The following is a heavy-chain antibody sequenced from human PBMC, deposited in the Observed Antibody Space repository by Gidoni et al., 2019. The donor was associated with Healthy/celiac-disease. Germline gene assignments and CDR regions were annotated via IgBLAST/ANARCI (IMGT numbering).Heavy chain of an antibody. CDR2: IRSKANSYAT. Sequence: EVQLVESGGGLVQPGGSLKLPCAASGFTFSGSAMHWVRQASGKGLEWFGRIRSKANSYATAYAASVKGRFTISRDDSKNTAYLQMNSLKTEDTAVYYCTRLTMVRGVIINDYWGQGTLVTVSS. V-gene: IGHV3-73*02. CDR1: GFTFSGSA. J-gene: IGHJ4*02. CDR3: TRLTMVRGVIINDY. D-gene: IGHD3-10*01.